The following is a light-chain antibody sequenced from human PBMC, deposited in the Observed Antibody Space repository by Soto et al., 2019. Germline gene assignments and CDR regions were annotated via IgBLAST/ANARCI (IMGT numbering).Light chain of an antibody. CDR2: GAS. V-gene: IGKV3-15*01. CDR3: QQYYDYPPLI. Sequence: EIVMTQSPATLSVSPGERATLSCRASRNINRKLDWYQQKPGQAPRLLISGASTRATGIPARFIGSGSGTEFTLTISSLQSEDFAVYYCQQYYDYPPLIFGGGTKVEIK. J-gene: IGKJ4*01. CDR1: RNINRK.